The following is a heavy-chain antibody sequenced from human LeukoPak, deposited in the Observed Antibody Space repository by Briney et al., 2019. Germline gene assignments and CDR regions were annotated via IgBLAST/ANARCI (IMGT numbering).Heavy chain of an antibody. CDR2: TYYRSKWYN. CDR3: AGGYSSGGKWFDP. J-gene: IGHJ5*02. V-gene: IGHV6-1*01. Sequence: SQTLSLTCAIPGDSVSSNSAAWNWIRQSPSRGLEWLGRTYYRSKWYNDYAVSVKSRITINPDTSKNQFSLQLSSVTPEDTAVYYCAGGYSSGGKWFDPWGQGTLVTVSS. D-gene: IGHD6-19*01. CDR1: GDSVSSNSAA.